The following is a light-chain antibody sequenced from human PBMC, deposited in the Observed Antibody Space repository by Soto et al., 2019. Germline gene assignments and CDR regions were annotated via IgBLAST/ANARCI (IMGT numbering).Light chain of an antibody. J-gene: IGKJ1*01. Sequence: EIALTQSPATLSLSPGERATLSCRASQSVSSYLAWYQQKPGQAPRLLIYDASNRATGIPARFSGSGSGTDSTLTISSLEPEDFAVYYCQQRSNWLTFGQGTKVDIK. V-gene: IGKV3-11*01. CDR2: DAS. CDR1: QSVSSY. CDR3: QQRSNWLT.